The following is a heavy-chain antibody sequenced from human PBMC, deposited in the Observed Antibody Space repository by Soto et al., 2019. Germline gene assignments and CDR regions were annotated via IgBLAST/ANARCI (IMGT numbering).Heavy chain of an antibody. CDR2: IYPGDSDR. CDR3: ARNGHIPATADAFDI. CDR1: GYSFTSYW. V-gene: IGHV5-51*01. D-gene: IGHD2-2*01. Sequence: GESLKISCKGSGYSFTSYWIGWVRQMPGKGLEWMGIIYPGDSDRRDSPSFQGQVTISADKSSNTVYLQLSSLKASDTAMYYCARNGHIPATADAFDIWGQGTMVTVSS. J-gene: IGHJ3*02.